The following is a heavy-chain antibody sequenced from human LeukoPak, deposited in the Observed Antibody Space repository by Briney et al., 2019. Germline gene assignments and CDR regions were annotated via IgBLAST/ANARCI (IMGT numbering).Heavy chain of an antibody. CDR2: ISGGGVGT. V-gene: IGHV3-23*01. Sequence: QAGGSLRLSCAASGFSFSSFAMTWVRQAPGKGLEWVSAISGGGVGTYYADSVKGRFTISRDNSKNTLHLQMTSLRADDPAGYYCARIGGAGANSDYWGQGTLVTVSS. D-gene: IGHD6-19*01. CDR3: ARIGGAGANSDY. J-gene: IGHJ4*02. CDR1: GFSFSSFA.